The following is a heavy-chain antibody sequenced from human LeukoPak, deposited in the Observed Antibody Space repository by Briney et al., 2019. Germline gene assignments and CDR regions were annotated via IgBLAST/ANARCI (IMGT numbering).Heavy chain of an antibody. V-gene: IGHV4-31*03. D-gene: IGHD4-11*01. CDR2: IYYSGST. CDR3: GSNYGTSDGYYYMDV. CDR1: GGSISSGGYY. Sequence: KTSQTLSLTCTVSGGSISSGGYYWSWIRQHPGKGLEWIGYIYYSGSTYYNPSLKSRVTISVDTSKNQFSLKLSSVTAADTAVYYCGSNYGTSDGYYYMDVWGKGTTVTVSS. J-gene: IGHJ6*03.